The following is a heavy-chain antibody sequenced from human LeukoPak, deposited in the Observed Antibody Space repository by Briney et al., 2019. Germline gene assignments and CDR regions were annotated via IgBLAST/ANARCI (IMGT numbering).Heavy chain of an antibody. CDR3: AKKEAMIRGVPYYYDF. CDR1: GFTFSSYV. V-gene: IGHV3-23*01. D-gene: IGHD3-10*01. J-gene: IGHJ4*02. Sequence: GGSLRLSCSASGFTFSSYVMTWVRQAPGQGLEWVSAISGSGDDTYYADSVKGRFTISRDNSKNTLYLQMNSLRAEDTAVYYCAKKEAMIRGVPYYYDFWGQGNLVTVSS. CDR2: ISGSGDDT.